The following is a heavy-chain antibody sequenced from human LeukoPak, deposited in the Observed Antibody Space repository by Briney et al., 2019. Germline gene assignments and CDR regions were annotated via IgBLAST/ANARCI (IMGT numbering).Heavy chain of an antibody. CDR2: IIPILGIA. J-gene: IGHJ4*02. Sequence: SVRVSCKASGGTFSSYAISWVRQAPGQGLEWMGRIIPILGIANYAQKFQGRVTITADKSTSTAYMELSSLRSEDTAVYYCASLYSSSWYQMGDYWGQGTLVTVSS. V-gene: IGHV1-69*04. D-gene: IGHD6-13*01. CDR3: ASLYSSSWYQMGDY. CDR1: GGTFSSYA.